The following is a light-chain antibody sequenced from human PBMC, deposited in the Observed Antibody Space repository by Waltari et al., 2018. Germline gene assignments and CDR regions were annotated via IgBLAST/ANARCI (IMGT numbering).Light chain of an antibody. J-gene: IGLJ3*02. V-gene: IGLV8-61*01. CDR3: ALYMGSGIWV. CDR2: KAN. Sequence: QTVVTQEPSLSVSPGGTVTLTCALSSGSLSTTSYATWYQQTPGQAPRTLLYKANARSSGVPDRFSGSIRGNTAALTITGAQADDESEYYCALYMGSGIWVFGGGTRLTVL. CDR1: SGSLSTTSY.